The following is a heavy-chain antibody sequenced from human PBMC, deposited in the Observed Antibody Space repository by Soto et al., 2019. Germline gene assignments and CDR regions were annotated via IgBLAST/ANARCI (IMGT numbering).Heavy chain of an antibody. J-gene: IGHJ6*02. CDR3: ASFNGSGSYAFYLYYYGMDV. CDR1: GGTSSSYA. CDR2: IIPIFGTA. V-gene: IGHV1-69*13. D-gene: IGHD3-10*01. Sequence: GASVKVSCKASGGTSSSYAISWVRQAPGQGLEWMGGIIPIFGTANYAQKFQGRVTITADESTSTAYMELSSLRSEDTAVYYCASFNGSGSYAFYLYYYGMDVWGQGTTVTVSS.